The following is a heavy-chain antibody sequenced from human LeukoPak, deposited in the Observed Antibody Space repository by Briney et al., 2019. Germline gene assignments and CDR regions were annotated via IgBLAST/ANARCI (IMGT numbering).Heavy chain of an antibody. V-gene: IGHV3-11*01. CDR1: GFTFSDYY. Sequence: GGSLRLSCAASGFTFSDYYMSWIRQAPGKGLEWVSYISSSGSTIYYADSVKGRFTISRDNAKNSLYLQMNSLRAEDTAVYYCAKTLVSSGADIATATTFDYWGQGTLVTVSS. CDR3: AKTLVSSGADIATATTFDY. CDR2: ISSSGSTI. J-gene: IGHJ4*02. D-gene: IGHD6-25*01.